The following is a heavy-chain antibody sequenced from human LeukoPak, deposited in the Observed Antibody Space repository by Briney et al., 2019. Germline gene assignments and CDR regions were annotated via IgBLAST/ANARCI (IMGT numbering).Heavy chain of an antibody. Sequence: GGSLRLSCAASGFTFSGSAMHWVRQASGKGLEWVGRIRSKANSYATAYAASVKGRFTISRDDSKNTAYLQMNSLKTEDTAVYYCTTLRGLYYYGMDVWGQGTTVTVSS. CDR2: IRSKANSYAT. J-gene: IGHJ6*02. V-gene: IGHV3-73*01. CDR3: TTLRGLYYYGMDV. CDR1: GFTFSGSA.